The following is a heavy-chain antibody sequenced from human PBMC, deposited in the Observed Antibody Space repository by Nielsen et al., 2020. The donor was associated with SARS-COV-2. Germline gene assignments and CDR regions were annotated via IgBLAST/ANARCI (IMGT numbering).Heavy chain of an antibody. D-gene: IGHD5-18*01. CDR3: TADRGYCHY. Sequence: GESLKISCAASGFTFSGHSMSWVRQAPGKGLEWVSTISGDGTYISYADSVKGRFAISRDNAKNSLYLQMNILRAGDTAVYYCTADRGYCHYWGHGTLVAVSS. V-gene: IGHV3-21*01. CDR1: GFTFSGHS. CDR2: ISGDGTYI. J-gene: IGHJ4*01.